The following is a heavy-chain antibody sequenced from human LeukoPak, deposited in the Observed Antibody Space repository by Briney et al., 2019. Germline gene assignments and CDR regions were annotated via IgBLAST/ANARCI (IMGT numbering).Heavy chain of an antibody. V-gene: IGHV3-30*02. Sequence: GGSLRLSCAGSGFTFSSYGMHWVRQAPGKGLEWVAFIRYDGSNKYYADSVKGRFTISRDNSKNTLYLQMNSLRAEDTAVYYCAKDFSVYYYDSRVLDYWGRGTLVTVSS. J-gene: IGHJ4*02. D-gene: IGHD3-22*01. CDR1: GFTFSSYG. CDR3: AKDFSVYYYDSRVLDY. CDR2: IRYDGSNK.